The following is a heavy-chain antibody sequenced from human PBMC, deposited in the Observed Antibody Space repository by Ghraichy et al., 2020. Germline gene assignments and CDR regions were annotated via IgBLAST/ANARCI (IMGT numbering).Heavy chain of an antibody. V-gene: IGHV4-39*01. J-gene: IGHJ4*02. D-gene: IGHD3-16*01. CDR3: VRTYTGLDY. CDR1: GGSITSTTYY. CDR2: FYYSVST. Sequence: GSLRLSCTVSGGSITSTTYYWGWVRQPPGKGLEWIGSFYYSVSTYYNPSLKSRVTISIDTSKNQFSLKLSSVTAADTAVYYCVRTYTGLDYWGQGTLVIVSS.